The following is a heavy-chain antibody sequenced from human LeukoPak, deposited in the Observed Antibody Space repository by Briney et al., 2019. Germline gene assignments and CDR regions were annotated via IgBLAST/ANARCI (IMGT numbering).Heavy chain of an antibody. CDR1: GFTFSSYG. D-gene: IGHD4-17*01. V-gene: IGHV3-23*01. CDR3: AKDIVYGDYVRGVDY. CDR2: ISGSGGST. J-gene: IGHJ4*02. Sequence: GGSLRLSCAASGFTFSSYGMSWVRQAPGKGLEWVSAISGSGGSTYYADSVKGRFTISRDNSKNALYLQMNSLRAEDTAVYYCAKDIVYGDYVRGVDYWGQGTLVTVSS.